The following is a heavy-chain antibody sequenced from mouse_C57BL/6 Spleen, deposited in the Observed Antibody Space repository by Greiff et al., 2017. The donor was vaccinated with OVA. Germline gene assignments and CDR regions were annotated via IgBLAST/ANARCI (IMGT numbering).Heavy chain of an antibody. Sequence: VQLQQSGPELVKPGASVKISCKASGYTFTDYYMNWVKQSHGKSLEWIGDINPNNGGTSYNQKFKGKATLTVDKSSSTAYMELRSLTSEDSAVYYCARRGYGYDGHYFDYWGQGTTLTVSS. V-gene: IGHV1-26*01. J-gene: IGHJ2*01. CDR3: ARRGYGYDGHYFDY. CDR1: GYTFTDYY. D-gene: IGHD2-2*01. CDR2: INPNNGGT.